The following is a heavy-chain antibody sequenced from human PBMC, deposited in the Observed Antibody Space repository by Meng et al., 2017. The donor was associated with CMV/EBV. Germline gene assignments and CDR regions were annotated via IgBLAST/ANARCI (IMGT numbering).Heavy chain of an antibody. V-gene: IGHV3-23*01. CDR1: FTVSSYA. D-gene: IGHD2-2*01. J-gene: IGHJ5*02. CDR2: ISGSGGST. CDR3: AKGYCSSTSCSPNWFDP. Sequence: FTVSSYAMRWVRQAPGKGLEWVSAISGSGGSTYYADSVKGRFTISRDNSKNTLYLQMNSLRAEDTAVYYCAKGYCSSTSCSPNWFDPWGQGTLVTVSS.